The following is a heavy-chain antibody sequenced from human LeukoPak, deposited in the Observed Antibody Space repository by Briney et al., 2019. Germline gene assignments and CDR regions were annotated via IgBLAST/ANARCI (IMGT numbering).Heavy chain of an antibody. Sequence: GESLKISCKGSGYTFTKYWIGWLRQMPGKGLEWMGIIYPGDSDTRYSPSVQGQVTISADKSINTAYLQWSNLKPSDTAIYYCARLLTPGNYYYFDYWGQGTLVTVSS. CDR3: ARLLTPGNYYYFDY. CDR1: GYTFTKYW. D-gene: IGHD1-1*01. V-gene: IGHV5-51*01. J-gene: IGHJ4*02. CDR2: IYPGDSDT.